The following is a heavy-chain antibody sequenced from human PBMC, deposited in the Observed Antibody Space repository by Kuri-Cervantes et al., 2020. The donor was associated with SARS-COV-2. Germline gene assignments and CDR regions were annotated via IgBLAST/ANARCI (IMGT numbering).Heavy chain of an antibody. D-gene: IGHD3-16*02. CDR3: ARRDYDYIWGSYRQNAFDI. CDR1: GGSISSYY. J-gene: IGHJ3*02. CDR2: IYYSGST. Sequence: ESLKISCTVSGGSISSYYWSWIRQPPGKGLEWIGYIYYSGSTNYNPSLKSRVTISVDTSKNQFSLKLSSVTAADTAVYYCARRDYDYIWGSYRQNAFDIWGQGTMVTVSS. V-gene: IGHV4-59*01.